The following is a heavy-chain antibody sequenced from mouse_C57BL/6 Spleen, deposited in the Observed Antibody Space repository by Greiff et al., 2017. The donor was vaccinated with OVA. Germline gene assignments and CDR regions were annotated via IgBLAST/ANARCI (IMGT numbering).Heavy chain of an antibody. CDR3: ARVPLYAMDY. V-gene: IGHV1-82*01. J-gene: IGHJ4*01. D-gene: IGHD6-1*01. CDR2: IYPGDGDT. CDR1: GYAFSSSW. Sequence: QVQLKESGPELVKPGASVKISCKASGYAFSSSWMNWVKQRPGKGLEWIGRIYPGDGDTNYNGKFKGKATLTADKSSSTAYMQLSSLTSEDSAVYFCARVPLYAMDYWGQGTSVTVSS.